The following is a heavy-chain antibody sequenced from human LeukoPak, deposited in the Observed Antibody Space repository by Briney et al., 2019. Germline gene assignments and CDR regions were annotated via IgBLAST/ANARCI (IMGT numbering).Heavy chain of an antibody. V-gene: IGHV4-59*01. CDR2: IYYSGST. D-gene: IGHD3-22*01. CDR3: AREVVDSSGYTPFDY. J-gene: IGHJ4*02. CDR1: GGSISSYY. Sequence: SETLSLTCTVSGGSISSYYWSWIRQPPGKGLEWIGDIYYSGSTNYNPSLKSRVTISVDTSKNQFSLKLRSVTAADPAVYYCAREVVDSSGYTPFDYWGQGTLVTVSS.